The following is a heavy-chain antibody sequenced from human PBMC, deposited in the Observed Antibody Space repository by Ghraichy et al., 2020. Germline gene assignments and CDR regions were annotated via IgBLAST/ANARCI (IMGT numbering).Heavy chain of an antibody. D-gene: IGHD3-16*01. CDR2: ISGSGGAT. CDR3: APSPNGGVAGTFDY. V-gene: IGHV3-23*01. J-gene: IGHJ4*02. Sequence: GGSLRLSCAASGFTFSNYAMYWVRQAPGKGLEWVSGISGSGGATYYADSVKRRFTISRDNSKNTLYLQMNSLRAEDTAVYHCAPSPNGGVAGTFDYWGQGTLVTVSS. CDR1: GFTFSNYA.